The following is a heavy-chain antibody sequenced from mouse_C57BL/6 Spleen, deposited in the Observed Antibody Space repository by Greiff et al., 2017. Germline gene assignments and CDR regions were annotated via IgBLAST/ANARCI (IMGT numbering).Heavy chain of an antibody. CDR2: ISDGGSYT. CDR1: GFTFSSYA. CDR3: ARELYYCGSNPAWIAY. Sequence: EVQGVESGGGLVKPGGSLKLSCAASGFTFSSYAMSWVRQTPEKRLEWVATISDGGSYTYYPDNVKGRFTISRDNAKNNLYLQMSHLKSEDTAMYYCARELYYCGSNPAWIAYWGQGTLVTVSA. J-gene: IGHJ3*01. V-gene: IGHV5-4*01. D-gene: IGHD1-1*01.